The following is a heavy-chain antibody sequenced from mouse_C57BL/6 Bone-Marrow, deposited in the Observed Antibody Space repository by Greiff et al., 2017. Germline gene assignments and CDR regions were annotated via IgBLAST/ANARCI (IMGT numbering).Heavy chain of an antibody. Sequence: VQLQQPGAELVKPGASVKLSCKASGYTFTSYWMHWVKQRPGQGLGWIGMIHPNSGSTNYNEKFKSKATLTVDKSSSTAYMQLSSLTSEDSAVYYCARGTRITTVLDYWGQGTTLTVSS. J-gene: IGHJ2*01. D-gene: IGHD1-1*01. CDR1: GYTFTSYW. CDR3: ARGTRITTVLDY. CDR2: IHPNSGST. V-gene: IGHV1-64*01.